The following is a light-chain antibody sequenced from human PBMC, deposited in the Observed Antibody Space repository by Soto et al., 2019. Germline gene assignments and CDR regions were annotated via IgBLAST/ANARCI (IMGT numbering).Light chain of an antibody. V-gene: IGLV2-14*01. CDR2: DVS. CDR3: SSFTSLSTLV. Sequence: QSVLTQPASVSGSPGQSITISCTGTSSVVGGYNYVSWYQQHPGKAPKLMIYDVSNRPSGVSNRFSGSKSGSTASLTISGLQDEDEADYYCSSFTSLSTLVFGTGTKVTVL. J-gene: IGLJ1*01. CDR1: SSVVGGYNY.